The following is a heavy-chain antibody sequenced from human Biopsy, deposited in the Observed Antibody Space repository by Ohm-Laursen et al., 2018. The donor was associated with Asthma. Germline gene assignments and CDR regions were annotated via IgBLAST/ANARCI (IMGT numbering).Heavy chain of an antibody. D-gene: IGHD6-13*01. J-gene: IGHJ4*02. Sequence: SDTLSLTCTVSPGSINDYYWNWIRQFPGKGLEWIGYVHSTGSTRFNPSLKSRLTISVHTSVDQVSLKLTSVTAADTAVYYCVRATSTWSQSGPHYFDHWGQGTLVTVSS. V-gene: IGHV4-59*12. CDR3: VRATSTWSQSGPHYFDH. CDR2: VHSTGST. CDR1: PGSINDYY.